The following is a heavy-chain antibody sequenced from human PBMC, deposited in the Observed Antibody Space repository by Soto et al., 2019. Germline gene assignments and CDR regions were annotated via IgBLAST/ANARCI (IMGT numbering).Heavy chain of an antibody. CDR3: ARDLVGGLHYDYVCVSYGMAV. V-gene: IGHV4-59*01. D-gene: IGHD3-16*01. Sequence: SETLSLTCTVSGGSISSYYWSWIRQPPGKGLEWIGYIYYSGSTNYNPSLKSRVTISVDTSKNQFSLKLSSVTAADTAVYYCARDLVGGLHYDYVCVSYGMAVWGQCTTVPVSS. CDR2: IYYSGST. J-gene: IGHJ6*02. CDR1: GGSISSYY.